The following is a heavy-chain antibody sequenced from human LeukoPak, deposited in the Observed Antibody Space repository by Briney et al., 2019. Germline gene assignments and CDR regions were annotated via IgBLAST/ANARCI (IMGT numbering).Heavy chain of an antibody. V-gene: IGHV4-59*01. Sequence: SETLSLTCIVSGGSIDSYYWTWLRQPPGKGLEWIAYIFYSASTNYSPSFKSRATITVDTSKNQFSLNLRSVTAADMAVYYCARGRTSGGYPHFDSWGQGIQVTVSS. J-gene: IGHJ4*02. CDR1: GGSIDSYY. D-gene: IGHD6-19*01. CDR2: IFYSAST. CDR3: ARGRTSGGYPHFDS.